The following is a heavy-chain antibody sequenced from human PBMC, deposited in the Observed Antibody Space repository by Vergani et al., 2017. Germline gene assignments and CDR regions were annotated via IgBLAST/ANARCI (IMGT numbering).Heavy chain of an antibody. Sequence: QVQLVESGGGVVQPGRSLRLSCAASGFTFSSYGMHWVRQAPGKGLEWVAVISYDGSNKYYADSVKGRFTISRDNSKNTLYLQMNSLRAEDTAVYYCAKEINYHTLRAFDIWGQGTMVTVSS. V-gene: IGHV3-30*06. CDR2: ISYDGSNK. CDR1: GFTFSSYG. D-gene: IGHD5-24*01. CDR3: AKEINYHTLRAFDI. J-gene: IGHJ3*02.